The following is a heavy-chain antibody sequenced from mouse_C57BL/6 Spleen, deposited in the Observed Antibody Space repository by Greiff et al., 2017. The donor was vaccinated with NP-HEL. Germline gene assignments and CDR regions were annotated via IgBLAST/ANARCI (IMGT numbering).Heavy chain of an antibody. D-gene: IGHD1-1*01. Sequence: QVQLKQSGAELVRPGASVTLSCKASGYTFTDYEMHWVKQTPVHGLEWIGAIDPETGGTAYNQKFKGKAILTADKSSSTAYMELRSLTSEDSAVYYCTRRFITTVPDYWGQGTTLTVSS. CDR2: IDPETGGT. J-gene: IGHJ2*01. CDR1: GYTFTDYE. V-gene: IGHV1-15*01. CDR3: TRRFITTVPDY.